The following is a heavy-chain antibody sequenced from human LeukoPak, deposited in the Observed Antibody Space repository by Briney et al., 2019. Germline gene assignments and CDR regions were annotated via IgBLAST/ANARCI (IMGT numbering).Heavy chain of an antibody. J-gene: IGHJ4*02. V-gene: IGHV3-23*01. CDR3: AKDRLGRYGSGLNDH. CDR2: ISGSGGST. D-gene: IGHD3-10*01. CDR1: GITFSSYA. Sequence: PGGSLRLSCAASGITFSSYAMSWVRQAPGKGLEWVSAISGSGGSTYYADSVKGRFTISRDNSKNTLYLQMNSLRAEDTAVYYCAKDRLGRYGSGLNDHWGQGTLITVSS.